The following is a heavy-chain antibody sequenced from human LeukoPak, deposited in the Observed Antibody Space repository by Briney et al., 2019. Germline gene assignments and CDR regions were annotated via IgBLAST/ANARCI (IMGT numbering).Heavy chain of an antibody. Sequence: GGSLKHLLAASGLTFRGYMVHWVRQAPGKGLEWVASIKPDGREKYYVDSVKGRFTISRDNAKKSLYLQMTSLRDEDTAVYYCAGGSGDYSGQGTMVAVSS. CDR2: IKPDGREK. V-gene: IGHV3-7*04. CDR3: AGGSGDY. CDR1: GLTFRGYM. J-gene: IGHJ4*02.